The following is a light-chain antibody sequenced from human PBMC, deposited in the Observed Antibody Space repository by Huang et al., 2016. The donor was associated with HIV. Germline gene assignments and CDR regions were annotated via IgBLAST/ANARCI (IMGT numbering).Light chain of an antibody. CDR3: QQYNNWPPWT. CDR1: QGVANN. Sequence: EIVMTQSPGTLSVSPGERATLSCRASQGVANNVAWYQQKPGQTPRLLIHGVSTRATGRPARFSGSASGREFTLTISSLQTEDVAIYYCQQYNNWPPWTFGQGT. J-gene: IGKJ1*01. CDR2: GVS. V-gene: IGKV3D-15*01.